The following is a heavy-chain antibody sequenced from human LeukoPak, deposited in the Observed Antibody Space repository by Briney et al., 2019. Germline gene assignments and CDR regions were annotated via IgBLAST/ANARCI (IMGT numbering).Heavy chain of an antibody. CDR1: GNSFTGYH. D-gene: IGHD3-22*01. V-gene: IGHV1-2*02. J-gene: IGHJ3*01. CDR2: IAPSSGGT. CDR3: ARQAGYDRFEDFAL. Sequence: ASVKVSCNASGNSFTGYHMHLGRQAPGQGLEWMGWIAPSSGGTNYAQKFRGRVTMTRDPSISTGYMELSSLRSDDTAVYYCARQAGYDRFEDFALWGQGTMVTVSS.